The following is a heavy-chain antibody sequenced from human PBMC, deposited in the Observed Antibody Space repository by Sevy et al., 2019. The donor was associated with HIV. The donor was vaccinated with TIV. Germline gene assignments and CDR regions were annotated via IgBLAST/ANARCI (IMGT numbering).Heavy chain of an antibody. J-gene: IGHJ4*02. CDR1: GGSISSGGYS. Sequence: SETLSLTCAVSGGSISSGGYSWSWIRQPPGKGLEWIGYIYHSGSTYYNPSLKSRVTISVDRSKNQFSLKLSSVTAADTAVYYCVRAAAGGFRDFDYWGQGTLVTVSS. CDR2: IYHSGST. D-gene: IGHD6-13*01. V-gene: IGHV4-30-2*01. CDR3: VRAAAGGFRDFDY.